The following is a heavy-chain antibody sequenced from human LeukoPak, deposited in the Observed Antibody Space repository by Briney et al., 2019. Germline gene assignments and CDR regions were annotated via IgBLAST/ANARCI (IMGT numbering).Heavy chain of an antibody. CDR1: DDCITMYY. J-gene: IGHJ6*03. V-gene: IGHV4-59*01. CDR3: ARGRVSSSTWYSTYYYYFYMDV. CDR2: VDHTGST. D-gene: IGHD1-1*01. Sequence: SETLSLTCSVSDDCITMYYWTWIRQPPGKGLEWIGYVDHTGSTNFNPSLNGRVSISRDTTKNLFSLRLRSVTAADTAVHFCARGRVSSSTWYSTYYYYFYMDVWGKGTTVTVSS.